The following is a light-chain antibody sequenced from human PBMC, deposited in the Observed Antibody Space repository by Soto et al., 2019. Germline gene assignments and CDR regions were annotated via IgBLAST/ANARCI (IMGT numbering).Light chain of an antibody. CDR2: AAS. CDR1: QIVTINS. Sequence: EVVLTQSPGTLSLSPGERATLSCRASQIVTINSLAWYQQKPGQPPRLLIYAASTRASAIPDRFSGSGSGTDFTLTISRLQPEDFALFYCQQYGDSPFTFGPGTRVDVK. J-gene: IGKJ3*01. V-gene: IGKV3-20*01. CDR3: QQYGDSPFT.